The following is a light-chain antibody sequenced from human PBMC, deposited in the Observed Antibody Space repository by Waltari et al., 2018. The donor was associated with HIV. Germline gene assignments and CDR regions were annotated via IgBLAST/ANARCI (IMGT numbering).Light chain of an antibody. Sequence: DIQLTQSPSFLSASVGDRVTITCRASQGISSYLAWYQQKPGKAPKLLIFAASTLQSGVPSRFSCSGSGTEFTLTISSLQPEDFATYYCQQLNTYPLTFGRGTKVEIK. CDR1: QGISSY. CDR3: QQLNTYPLT. J-gene: IGKJ4*01. V-gene: IGKV1-9*01. CDR2: AAS.